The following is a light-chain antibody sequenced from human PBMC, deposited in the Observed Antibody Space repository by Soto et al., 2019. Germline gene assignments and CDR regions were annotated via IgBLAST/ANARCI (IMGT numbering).Light chain of an antibody. CDR3: QQRVDWPLT. CDR2: DAS. CDR1: QSVSSY. J-gene: IGKJ4*01. V-gene: IGKV3-11*01. Sequence: IVLTQSPATLSLSPGEIATLSCRASQSVSSYLVWFQQKPGQAPRLLIYDASTRASGIPARFSGSGSGTDFTLTSSSLEPEDFAVYYCQQRVDWPLTFGGGTKVEIK.